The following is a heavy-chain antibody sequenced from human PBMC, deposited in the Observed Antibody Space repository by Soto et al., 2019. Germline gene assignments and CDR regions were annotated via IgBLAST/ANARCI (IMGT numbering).Heavy chain of an antibody. V-gene: IGHV2-5*02. CDR1: GFSLTTSGVG. CDR2: IYWDDDK. CDR3: AHRVLRAVFGLVTTTAIYFDF. J-gene: IGHJ4*02. D-gene: IGHD3-3*01. Sequence: QITLNESGPTVVKPTETLTLTCTFSGFSLTTSGVGVGWVRQSPGKAPEWLAFIYWDDDKRYSTSLKSRLTITKDTSKNQVVLTMANVDPADTATYYCAHRVLRAVFGLVTTTAIYFDFWGQETPVVVSS.